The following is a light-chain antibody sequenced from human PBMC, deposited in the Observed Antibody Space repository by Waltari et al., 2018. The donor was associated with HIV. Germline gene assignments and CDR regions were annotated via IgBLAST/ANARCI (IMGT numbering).Light chain of an antibody. J-gene: IGLJ2*01. CDR2: DVS. CDR3: TSYTSSNTLVV. Sequence: QSALTQPASVSGSPGQSITISCTGTSSDVGGHNFVSWYQQHPGKAPKLMIYDVSDRPSGVSDRVSGSKSGNTASLTISGLQAEDEADYYCTSYTSSNTLVVFGGGTRLTVV. V-gene: IGLV2-14*03. CDR1: SSDVGGHNF.